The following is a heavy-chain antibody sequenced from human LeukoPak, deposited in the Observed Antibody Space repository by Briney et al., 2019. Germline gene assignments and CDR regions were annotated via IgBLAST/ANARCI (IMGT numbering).Heavy chain of an antibody. D-gene: IGHD3-10*02. V-gene: IGHV3-48*03. CDR3: AELGITMIGGV. Sequence: GGSLRLSCATSGFSFSNSAMSWVRQAPGKGLEWVSYISSSGSTIYYADSVKGRFTISRDNAKNSLYLQMNSLRAEDTAVYYCAELGITMIGGVWGKGTTVTISS. CDR1: GFSFSNSA. CDR2: ISSSGSTI. J-gene: IGHJ6*04.